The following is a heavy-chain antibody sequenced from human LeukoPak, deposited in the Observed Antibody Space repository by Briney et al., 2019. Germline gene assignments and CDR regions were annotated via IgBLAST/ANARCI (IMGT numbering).Heavy chain of an antibody. CDR2: IISKTAGETT. V-gene: IGHV3-15*01. CDR3: IASSGSDAFDI. CDR1: GFTFSNAW. J-gene: IGHJ3*02. D-gene: IGHD3-22*01. Sequence: PGGSLRLSCAASGFTFSNAWTSWVRQAPGKGLEWVGRIISKTAGETTHYAAPVKGRFTVSRDDSKNTLYLQMSSLKTEDTALYYCIASSGSDAFDIWGQGTLVTVSS.